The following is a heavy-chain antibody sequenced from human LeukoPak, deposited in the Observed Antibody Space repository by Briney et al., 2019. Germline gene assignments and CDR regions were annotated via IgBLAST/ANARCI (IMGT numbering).Heavy chain of an antibody. D-gene: IGHD5-18*01. J-gene: IGHJ5*02. CDR2: INTSGST. CDR1: GGSISSYY. CDR3: ARQVVTYGYVVCFDP. V-gene: IGHV4-4*07. Sequence: SETLSLTCTVSGGSISSYYWSWIRQPAGKGLEWIGRINTSGSTNYDPSLQSRVTMSADTSKNQFSLELTSVTAADTAVYYCARQVVTYGYVVCFDPCGQGALVTVSS.